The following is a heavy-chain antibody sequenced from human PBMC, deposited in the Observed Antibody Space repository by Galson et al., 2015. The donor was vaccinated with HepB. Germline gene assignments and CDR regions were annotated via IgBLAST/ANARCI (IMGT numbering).Heavy chain of an antibody. CDR3: ARAKGNSGSYPFDY. CDR2: ISAYNGNT. D-gene: IGHD1-26*01. Sequence: SVKVSCKASGYTFTSYGISWVRQAPGQGLEWMGWISAYNGNTNYAQKLQGRVTMTTDTSTSTAYMELRSLRSDDTAAYYCARAKGNSGSYPFDYWGQGTLVTVSS. CDR1: GYTFTSYG. V-gene: IGHV1-18*01. J-gene: IGHJ4*02.